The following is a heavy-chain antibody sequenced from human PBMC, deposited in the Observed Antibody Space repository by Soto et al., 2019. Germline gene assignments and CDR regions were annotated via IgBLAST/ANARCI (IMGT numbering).Heavy chain of an antibody. J-gene: IGHJ2*01. D-gene: IGHD2-15*01. CDR1: GGTFSSYT. Sequence: QVQLVQSGAEVKKPGSSVKVSCKASGGTFSSYTISWVRQAPGQGLEWMGRIIPILGIANYAQKFQGRVTITADKRTSTAYRELSSLRSEDTAVYYCATANFRSREGDYWADFDLWGRGTLVTVSS. CDR3: ATANFRSREGDYWADFDL. CDR2: IIPILGIA. V-gene: IGHV1-69*02.